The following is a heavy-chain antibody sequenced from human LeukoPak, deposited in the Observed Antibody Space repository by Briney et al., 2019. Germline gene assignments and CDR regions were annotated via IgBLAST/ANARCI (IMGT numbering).Heavy chain of an antibody. CDR1: GYTFTNYG. V-gene: IGHV1-18*01. J-gene: IGHJ4*02. Sequence: ASAKVSCKASGYTFTNYGINRVRQVPGQGREWMGWISGYNGNTKYAQRLQGRLTMTTDTSTSTAYMDLRSLTSDDTAVYYCARDLEDTAMPDSSVYWGQGTLVTVSS. CDR3: ARDLEDTAMPDSSVY. CDR2: ISGYNGNT. D-gene: IGHD5-18*01.